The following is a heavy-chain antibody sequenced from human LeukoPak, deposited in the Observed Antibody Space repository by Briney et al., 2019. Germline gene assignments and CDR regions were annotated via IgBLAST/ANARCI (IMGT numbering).Heavy chain of an antibody. J-gene: IGHJ4*02. Sequence: ASVKVSCKASGYTFTSYGISWVRQAPGQGLEWMGWISAYNGNTNYAQKLQGRVTMTTDTSTSTAYMELRSLRSDDTAVYYCARDYGYCSGGSCYSSDDYWGQGTLVTVSS. CDR2: ISAYNGNT. D-gene: IGHD2-15*01. CDR1: GYTFTSYG. CDR3: ARDYGYCSGGSCYSSDDY. V-gene: IGHV1-18*01.